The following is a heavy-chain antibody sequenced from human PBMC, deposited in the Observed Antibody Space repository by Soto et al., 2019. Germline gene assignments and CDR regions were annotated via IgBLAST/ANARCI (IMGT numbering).Heavy chain of an antibody. CDR2: IDPSDSYT. Sequence: GESLKISCKVSGYSFTSYWISWVRQMPGKGLEWMGRIDPSDSYTNYSPSFQGHVTISADKSISTAYLQWSSLKASDTAMYYCARRALDYYDSSGPDAFDIWGQGTMVTVSS. V-gene: IGHV5-10-1*01. CDR1: GYSFTSYW. J-gene: IGHJ3*02. D-gene: IGHD3-22*01. CDR3: ARRALDYYDSSGPDAFDI.